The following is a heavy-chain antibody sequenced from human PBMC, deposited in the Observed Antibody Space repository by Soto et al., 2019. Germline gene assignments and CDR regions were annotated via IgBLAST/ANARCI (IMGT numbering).Heavy chain of an antibody. CDR1: GYTLTELS. J-gene: IGHJ6*03. CDR2: FDPEDGET. CDR3: ARGFGELAAHYYYYYMDV. V-gene: IGHV1-24*01. Sequence: EASVKVSCKVSGYTLTELSMHWVRQAPGKGLEWMGGFDPEDGETIYAQKFQGRVTMTEDTSTDTAYMELSSLRSDDTAVYYCARGFGELAAHYYYYYMDVWGKGTTVTVSS. D-gene: IGHD3-10*01.